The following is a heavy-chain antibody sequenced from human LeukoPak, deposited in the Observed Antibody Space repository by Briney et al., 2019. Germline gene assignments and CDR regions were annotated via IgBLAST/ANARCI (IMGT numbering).Heavy chain of an antibody. V-gene: IGHV1-8*01. Sequence: ASVKVSCKASGYTFTSYDINWVRQATGQGLEWMGWMNPNSGNTGYAQKFQGRVTMTEDTSTDTAYMELSSLRSEDTAVYYCASGSWGSGGAFDIWGQGTMVTVSS. CDR1: GYTFTSYD. J-gene: IGHJ3*02. CDR3: ASGSWGSGGAFDI. D-gene: IGHD2-8*02. CDR2: MNPNSGNT.